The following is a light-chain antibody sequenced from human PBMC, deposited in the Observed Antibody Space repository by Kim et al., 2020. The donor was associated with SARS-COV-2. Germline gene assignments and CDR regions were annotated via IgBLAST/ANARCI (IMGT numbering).Light chain of an antibody. CDR2: LNSDGSH. CDR3: QTWGTGMV. Sequence: QLVLTQSPSASASLGASVKLTCTLSSGHSSYAIAWHQQQPEKGPRYLMKLNSDGSHSKGDGIPDRFSGSSSGAERYLSISSLQSEDEDDYYCQTWGTGMVFGGGTKLTVL. V-gene: IGLV4-69*01. CDR1: SGHSSYA. J-gene: IGLJ2*01.